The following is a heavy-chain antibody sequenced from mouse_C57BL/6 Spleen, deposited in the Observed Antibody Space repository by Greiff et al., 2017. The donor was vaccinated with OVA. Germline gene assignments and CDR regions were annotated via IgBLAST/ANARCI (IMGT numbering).Heavy chain of an antibody. Sequence: VHVKQSGPELVKPGASVKISCKASGYSFTDYNMNWVKQSNGKSLEWIGVINPNYGTTSYNQKFKGKATLTVDQSSSTAYMQLNSLTSEDSAVYYWARSPYDHDGVYAMDYWGQGTSVTVSS. CDR3: ARSPYDHDGVYAMDY. D-gene: IGHD2-4*01. V-gene: IGHV1-39*01. J-gene: IGHJ4*01. CDR1: GYSFTDYN. CDR2: INPNYGTT.